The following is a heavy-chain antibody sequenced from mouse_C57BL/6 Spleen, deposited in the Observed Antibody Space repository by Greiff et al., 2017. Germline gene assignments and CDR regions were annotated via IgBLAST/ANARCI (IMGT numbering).Heavy chain of an antibody. D-gene: IGHD1-1*01. CDR1: GFTFSSYA. J-gene: IGHJ2*01. CDR3: TRDGGYGSSFFDY. CDR2: ISSGGDYI. V-gene: IGHV5-9-1*02. Sequence: EVQGVESGEGLVKPGGSLKLSCAASGFTFSSYAMSWVRQTPEKRLEWVAYISSGGDYIYYADTVKGRFTISRDNARNTLYLQMSSLKSEDTAMYYCTRDGGYGSSFFDYWGQGTTLTVSS.